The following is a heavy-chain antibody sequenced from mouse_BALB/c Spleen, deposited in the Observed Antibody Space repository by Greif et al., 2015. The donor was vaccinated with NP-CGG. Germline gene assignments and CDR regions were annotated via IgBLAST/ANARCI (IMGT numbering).Heavy chain of an antibody. D-gene: IGHD2-1*01. CDR2: ISTYNGNT. CDR1: GYTFTDYA. J-gene: IGHJ4*01. V-gene: IGHV1-67*01. CDR3: VRLGNYGNPYYYAMDY. Sequence: VKLVESGPEVVRPGVSVKISCKGSGYTFTDYAMHWVKQSHAKSLEWIGVISTYNGNTNYNQKFKGKATMTVDKSSSTAYMELARLTSEDSAIYYWVRLGNYGNPYYYAMDYWGQGTSVTVSS.